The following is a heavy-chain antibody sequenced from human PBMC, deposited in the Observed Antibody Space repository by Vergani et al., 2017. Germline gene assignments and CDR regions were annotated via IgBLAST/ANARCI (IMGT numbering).Heavy chain of an antibody. V-gene: IGHV3-48*02. J-gene: IGHJ4*02. CDR1: GFTFSSYS. CDR2: ISSSSSTI. Sequence: VQLVESGGGVVQPGRSLRLSCAASGFTFSSYSMNWVRQAPGKGLEWVSYISSSSSTIYYADSVKGRFTISRDNDKNSLYLQMNSLRDEDTAVYYCAGDTYYDSSGYAFDYWGQGTLVTVSS. D-gene: IGHD3-22*01. CDR3: AGDTYYDSSGYAFDY.